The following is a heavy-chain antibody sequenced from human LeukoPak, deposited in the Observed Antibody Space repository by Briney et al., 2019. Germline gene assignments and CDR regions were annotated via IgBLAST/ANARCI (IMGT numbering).Heavy chain of an antibody. Sequence: SENLSLTCAVYGGSFSGYYWSWIRQPPGKGLEWIGEINHSGSTNYNTSLKSRVTISVDTSKNQFSLKLSSVTAADTAVYYCARSSSPSIAARPVGYFDYWGQGTLVTVSS. J-gene: IGHJ4*02. CDR3: ARSSSPSIAARPVGYFDY. V-gene: IGHV4-34*01. D-gene: IGHD6-6*01. CDR2: INHSGST. CDR1: GGSFSGYY.